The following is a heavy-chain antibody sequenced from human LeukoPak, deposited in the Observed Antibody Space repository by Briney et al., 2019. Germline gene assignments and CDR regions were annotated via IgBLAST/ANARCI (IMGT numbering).Heavy chain of an antibody. D-gene: IGHD3-16*01. CDR2: IYYSGST. J-gene: IGHJ6*03. CDR3: ARVGHGGSYYYYYYMDV. CDR1: GGSISSSSYY. Sequence: PSETLSLTCTVSGGSISSSSYYWGWIRQPPGKGLEWIGSIYYSGSTYYNPSLKSRVTISVDTSKNQFSLKLSSVTAADTAVYYCARVGHGGSYYYYYYMDVWGKGTTVTVSS. V-gene: IGHV4-39*07.